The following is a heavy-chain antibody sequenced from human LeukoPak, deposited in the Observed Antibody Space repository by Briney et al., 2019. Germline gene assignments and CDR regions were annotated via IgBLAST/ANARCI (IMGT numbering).Heavy chain of an antibody. D-gene: IGHD5-18*01. CDR3: AKDMGVDTAMVTSLYFDY. CDR2: ISGCGGST. Sequence: GGSLRLSCAASGFTFSSYAMSWVRQAPGKGLEWVSAISGCGGSTYYADSVKGRFTISRANSKNTLYLQMNSLRAEDTAVYYCAKDMGVDTAMVTSLYFDYWGQGTLVTVSS. V-gene: IGHV3-23*01. CDR1: GFTFSSYA. J-gene: IGHJ4*02.